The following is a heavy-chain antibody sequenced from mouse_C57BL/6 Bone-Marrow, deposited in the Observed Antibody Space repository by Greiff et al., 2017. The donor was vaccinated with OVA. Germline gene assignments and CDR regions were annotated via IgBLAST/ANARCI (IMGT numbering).Heavy chain of an antibody. J-gene: IGHJ3*01. V-gene: IGHV1-62-2*01. CDR1: GYTFTEYT. CDR2: FYPGSGSI. CDR3: ARHEGAQLGNWFAY. Sequence: VQLQESGAELVKPGASVKLSCKASGYTFTEYTIHWVKQRSGQGLEWIGWFYPGSGSIKYNEKFKDKVTLTADKSSSTVYMELSRLTSEDSAVYVGARHEGAQLGNWFAYWGQGTLVTVSA. D-gene: IGHD3-1*01.